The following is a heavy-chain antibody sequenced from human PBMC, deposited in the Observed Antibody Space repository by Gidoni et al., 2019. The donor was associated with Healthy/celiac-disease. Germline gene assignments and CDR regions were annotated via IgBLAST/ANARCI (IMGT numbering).Heavy chain of an antibody. V-gene: IGHV4-59*01. J-gene: IGHJ3*02. CDR2: IYYSGST. Sequence: QVQLQESGPGLVKPSETLSLTCTVSGGSISSYYWSWSRQPPGKGLEWIGYIYYSGSTNYNPSLKSRVTISVDTSKNQFSLKLSSVTAADTAVYYCARGGEVVVVAATAFDIWGQGTMVTVSS. CDR1: GGSISSYY. D-gene: IGHD2-15*01. CDR3: ARGGEVVVVAATAFDI.